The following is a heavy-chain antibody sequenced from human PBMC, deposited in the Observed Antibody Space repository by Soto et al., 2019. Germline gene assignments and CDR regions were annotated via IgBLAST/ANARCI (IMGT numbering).Heavy chain of an antibody. J-gene: IGHJ3*02. CDR1: GFTFSIFG. Sequence: RSLRLSCAASGFTFSIFGMHWVRQAPGKGLEWVAVIWYDGSKEYYADSVKGRFTISRDDSKSTLYLQMNSLRAEDMAMYYCARGYGGNSAAFDIWGQGIMVTVSS. D-gene: IGHD4-17*01. CDR2: IWYDGSKE. CDR3: ARGYGGNSAAFDI. V-gene: IGHV3-33*01.